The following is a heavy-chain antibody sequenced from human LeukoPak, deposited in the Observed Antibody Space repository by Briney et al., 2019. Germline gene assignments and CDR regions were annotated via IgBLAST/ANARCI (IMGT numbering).Heavy chain of an antibody. V-gene: IGHV3-74*03. Sequence: GRSLRLSCAASGLVNSYWMHWVRQVPGKGLAWISGVKSDGSDTTYADSVKGRFTISRGNAKNTLFLQMNSLRVEDTAVYYCVRGGGDSKWAYYFDYWGQGTLVTVSS. CDR1: GLVNSYW. CDR2: VKSDGSDT. J-gene: IGHJ4*02. D-gene: IGHD1-26*01. CDR3: VRGGGDSKWAYYFDY.